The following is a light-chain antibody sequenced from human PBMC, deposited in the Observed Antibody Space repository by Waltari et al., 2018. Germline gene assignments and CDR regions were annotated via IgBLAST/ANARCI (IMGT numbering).Light chain of an antibody. Sequence: EIVLTQAPGTLSLSPGVRATLSCRASQSVTSNYLVWYQQKPGQAPRLLIYGASSRATGIPDRFSGSGSGTDFTLTISRLEPEDFAVYYCQQYGSSSTFGQGTRLEIK. CDR1: QSVTSNY. CDR2: GAS. J-gene: IGKJ5*01. CDR3: QQYGSSST. V-gene: IGKV3-20*01.